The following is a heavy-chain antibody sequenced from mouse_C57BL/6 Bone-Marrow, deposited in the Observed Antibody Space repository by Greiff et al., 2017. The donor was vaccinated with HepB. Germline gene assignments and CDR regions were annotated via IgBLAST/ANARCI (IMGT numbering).Heavy chain of an antibody. CDR3: ARGRLREVYAMDY. D-gene: IGHD2-4*01. Sequence: VQLQQPGAELVMPGASVKLSCKASGYTFTSYWMHWVKQRPGQGLEWIGEIDPSDSYTNYNQKFKGKSTLTVDKSSSTAYMQLSSLTSEDSAVYYCARGRLREVYAMDYWGQGTSVTVSS. V-gene: IGHV1-69*01. CDR1: GYTFTSYW. CDR2: IDPSDSYT. J-gene: IGHJ4*01.